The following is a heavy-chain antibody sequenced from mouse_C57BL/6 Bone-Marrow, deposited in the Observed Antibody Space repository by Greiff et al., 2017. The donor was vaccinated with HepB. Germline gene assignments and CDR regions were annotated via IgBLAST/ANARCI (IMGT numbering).Heavy chain of an antibody. CDR1: GYTFTSYW. D-gene: IGHD2-4*01. J-gene: IGHJ2*01. CDR3: ARDGELRGYYFDY. CDR2: IHPNSGST. V-gene: IGHV1-64*01. Sequence: VKLQQPGAELVKPGASVKLSCKASGYTFTSYWMHWVKQRPGQGLEWIGMIHPNSGSTNYNEKFKSKATLTVDKSSSTAYMQLSSLTSEDSAVYYCARDGELRGYYFDYWGQGTTLTVSS.